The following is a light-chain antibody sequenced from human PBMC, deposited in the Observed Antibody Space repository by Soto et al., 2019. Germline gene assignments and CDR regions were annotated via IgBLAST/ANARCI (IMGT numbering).Light chain of an antibody. CDR2: GAS. J-gene: IGKJ4*01. CDR1: QNVNSN. Sequence: EMVMTQSPATLSVSPGERATLSCRASQNVNSNLAWYQQKPGQAPRLLIYGASTRATGIPARFSGSGSGTEFTLTISSLQSEDFAVYYCQQYDNWPLTFGGGTTVDIK. CDR3: QQYDNWPLT. V-gene: IGKV3-15*01.